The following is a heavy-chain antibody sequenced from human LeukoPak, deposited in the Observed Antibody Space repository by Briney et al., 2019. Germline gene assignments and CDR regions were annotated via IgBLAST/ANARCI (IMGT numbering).Heavy chain of an antibody. CDR1: GFTFTSSA. CDR3: AAAGDDYGDYAT. CDR2: IVVGSGNT. D-gene: IGHD4-17*01. Sequence: SVKVSCKASGFTFTSSAMQWVRQARGQRLEWIGWIVVGSGNTNYAQKFQERVTITRDMATSTAYMELSSLRSEDTAVYYCAAAGDDYGDYATWGQGTLVTVSS. V-gene: IGHV1-58*02. J-gene: IGHJ5*02.